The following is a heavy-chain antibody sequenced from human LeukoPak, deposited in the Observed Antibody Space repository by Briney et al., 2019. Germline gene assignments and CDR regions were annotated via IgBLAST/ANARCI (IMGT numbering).Heavy chain of an antibody. D-gene: IGHD5-12*01. J-gene: IGHJ4*02. V-gene: IGHV1-2*02. CDR3: ARALPDSQAYSGYLTKPYPFDL. Sequence: ASVKVSCKASGYTFSAYYINWVRQAPGQGLEWMGWINPNTGDTNYAQEFQGRVTMTRDTSISTAYMELSRLRSDDTAVYYCARALPDSQAYSGYLTKPYPFDLWGQGTLVTVSS. CDR1: GYTFSAYY. CDR2: INPNTGDT.